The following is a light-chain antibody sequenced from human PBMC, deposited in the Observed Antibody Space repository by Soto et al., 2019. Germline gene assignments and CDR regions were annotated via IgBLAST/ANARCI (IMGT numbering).Light chain of an antibody. V-gene: IGKV1-5*01. CDR2: DAS. CDR1: QSIGTW. J-gene: IGKJ1*01. Sequence: DIQMTQSPSSLSVSAGDGVTITCGASQSIGTWLAWYQQKPGKAPKLLIFDASTLESGVPSRFSGSGSGTDFTLTIISLQPDDFATYYCQQDSDPSGAFGQGTKVDIK. CDR3: QQDSDPSGA.